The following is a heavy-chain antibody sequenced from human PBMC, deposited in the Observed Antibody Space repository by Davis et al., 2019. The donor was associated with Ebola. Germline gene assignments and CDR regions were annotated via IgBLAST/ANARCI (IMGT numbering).Heavy chain of an antibody. CDR3: ARGLAMDV. CDR2: IYPADSDT. Sequence: GESLKISCKGSGYTFTNFWIGWVRQMPGKRLEWMGIIYPADSDTRYSPSFQGQVTISADQSINTAYLQWSSLKASDTAMYYCARGLAMDVWGKGTTVTVSS. CDR1: GYTFTNFW. J-gene: IGHJ6*03. D-gene: IGHD3-16*01. V-gene: IGHV5-51*01.